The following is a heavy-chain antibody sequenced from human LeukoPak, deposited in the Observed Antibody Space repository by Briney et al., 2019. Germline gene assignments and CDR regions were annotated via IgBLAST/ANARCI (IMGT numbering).Heavy chain of an antibody. J-gene: IGHJ5*02. CDR2: IYYSGST. D-gene: IGHD1-26*01. Sequence: SETLSLTCTVSGGSISSSGYYWGWIRQPPGKGLEWIGSIYYSGSTYYNPSLKSRVTISVDTSKNQFSLKLSSVTAADTAVYYCARDTGGATGWFDPWGQGTLVTVSS. V-gene: IGHV4-39*07. CDR1: GGSISSSGYY. CDR3: ARDTGGATGWFDP.